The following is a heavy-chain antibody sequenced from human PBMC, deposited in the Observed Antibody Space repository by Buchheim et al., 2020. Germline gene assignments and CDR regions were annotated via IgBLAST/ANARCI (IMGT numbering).Heavy chain of an antibody. Sequence: QVQLQQWGAGLLKPSETLSLTCAVYGGSFSGYYWSWIRQPPGKGLEWIGEINHSGSTNYNPSLKSRVTISVDTSKNQFSLKLSSVTAADTAVYYCARGLRGYSGYDQPYYYYYGMDVWGQGTT. D-gene: IGHD5-12*01. CDR1: GGSFSGYY. CDR3: ARGLRGYSGYDQPYYYYYGMDV. V-gene: IGHV4-34*01. CDR2: INHSGST. J-gene: IGHJ6*02.